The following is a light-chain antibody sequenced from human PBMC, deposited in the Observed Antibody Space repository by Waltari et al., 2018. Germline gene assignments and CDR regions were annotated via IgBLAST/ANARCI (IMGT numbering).Light chain of an antibody. J-gene: IGLJ1*01. CDR2: DVS. CDR3: CSYAGSYTYV. Sequence: QSALTQPRSVSGSPGTSVTISCTGTSSDVGGYNYGSWYQQHPGKAPKLMIYDVSKRPSGVPDRFSGSKSGNTASLTISGLQAEDEADYYCCSYAGSYTYVFGTGTKVTVL. CDR1: SSDVGGYNY. V-gene: IGLV2-11*01.